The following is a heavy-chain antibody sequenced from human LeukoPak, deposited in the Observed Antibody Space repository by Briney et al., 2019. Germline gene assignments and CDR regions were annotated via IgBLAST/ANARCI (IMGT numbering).Heavy chain of an antibody. CDR2: ISWNSGSI. V-gene: IGHV3-9*01. Sequence: GGSPSLSCAASGFTFDDYAMHWVRQAPGKGLEWVSGISWNSGSIGYADSVKGRFTISRDNAKNSLYLQMNSLRAEDTALYYCAKAQAYYDFWSGSHGPFDYWGQGTLVTVSS. D-gene: IGHD3-3*01. CDR1: GFTFDDYA. J-gene: IGHJ4*02. CDR3: AKAQAYYDFWSGSHGPFDY.